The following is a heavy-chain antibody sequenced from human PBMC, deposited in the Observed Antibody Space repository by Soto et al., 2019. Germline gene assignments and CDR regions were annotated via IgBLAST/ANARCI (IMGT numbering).Heavy chain of an antibody. J-gene: IGHJ4*02. CDR1: GYTFTSYA. CDR3: ASNYDSSGYLAHFDY. Sequence: GASVKFSCKASGYTFTSYAMHWVRQAPGQRLEWMGWINAGNGNTKYSQKFQGRVTITRDTSASTAYMELSSLRSEDTAVYYCASNYDSSGYLAHFDYWGQGTLVTVSS. D-gene: IGHD3-22*01. CDR2: INAGNGNT. V-gene: IGHV1-3*01.